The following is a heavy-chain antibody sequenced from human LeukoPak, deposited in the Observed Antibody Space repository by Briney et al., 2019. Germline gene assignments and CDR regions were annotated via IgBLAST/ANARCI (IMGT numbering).Heavy chain of an antibody. J-gene: IGHJ4*02. CDR2: INPNSGGT. Sequence: EASVKVSCKASGYTFTGYYMHWVRQAPGQGLEWMGWINPNSGGTNYAQKFQGRVTMTRDTSISTAYMELSRLRSDDTAVYYCARDYDFWGIFDYWGQGTLVTVSS. V-gene: IGHV1-2*02. CDR3: ARDYDFWGIFDY. CDR1: GYTFTGYY. D-gene: IGHD3-3*01.